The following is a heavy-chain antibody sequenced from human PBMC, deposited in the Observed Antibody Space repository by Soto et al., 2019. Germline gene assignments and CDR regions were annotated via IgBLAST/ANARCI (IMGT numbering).Heavy chain of an antibody. V-gene: IGHV1-58*01. CDR3: AVWNSVGNDNFWSGPFDF. D-gene: IGHD3-3*01. CDR2: IVVGSGNT. Sequence: SVKVSCKASGFTFSSSALQWVRQARGQRLEWIGWIVVGSGNTNYAQKFQERVTITRDMSTSTAYMELSSLRSEDTAVYYCAVWNSVGNDNFWSGPFDFWGQGTLVTVSS. J-gene: IGHJ4*02. CDR1: GFTFSSSA.